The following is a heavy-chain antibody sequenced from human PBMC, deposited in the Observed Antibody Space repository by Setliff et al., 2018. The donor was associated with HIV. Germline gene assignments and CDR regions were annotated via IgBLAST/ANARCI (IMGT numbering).Heavy chain of an antibody. CDR2: VFYNGDT. CDR3: ARQMTIPGVAVAPVDY. Sequence: SETLSLTCTVSGGSIRSYCWSWIRQSPGKGLEWIGYVFYNGDTAYNPSLKSRLTISVDTSKSQFSLKLTSVTAADTAVYYCARQMTIPGVAVAPVDYWGQGALVTVSS. V-gene: IGHV4-59*08. D-gene: IGHD3-3*01. CDR1: GGSIRSYC. J-gene: IGHJ4*02.